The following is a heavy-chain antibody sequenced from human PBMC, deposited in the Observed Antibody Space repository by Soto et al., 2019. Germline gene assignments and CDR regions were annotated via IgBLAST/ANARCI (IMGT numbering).Heavy chain of an antibody. D-gene: IGHD7-27*01. Sequence: EVQLVESGGGLVQPGGSLGLSCVASGFALSNYWINWVRQAPGKGLEWVANIKQDGSERNYVDSVKGRFTISRDNARNSLYLQMNSLRAEDTAAYYCATETSTWGCWGQGTLVTVSS. J-gene: IGHJ4*02. CDR2: IKQDGSER. CDR3: ATETSTWGC. CDR1: GFALSNYW. V-gene: IGHV3-7*05.